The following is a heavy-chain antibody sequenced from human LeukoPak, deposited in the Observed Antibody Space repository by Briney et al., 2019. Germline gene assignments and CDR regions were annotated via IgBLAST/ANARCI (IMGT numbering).Heavy chain of an antibody. CDR2: INPSGGST. Sequence: VASVKVSCKASGYTFTSYYMHWVRQAPGRGLEWMGIINPSGGSTSYAQKFQGRVTMTRDMSTSTVYMELSSLRSEDTAVYYCARDRADQGWLQSLKIFDYWGQGTLVTVSS. J-gene: IGHJ4*02. V-gene: IGHV1-46*01. CDR1: GYTFTSYY. D-gene: IGHD5-24*01. CDR3: ARDRADQGWLQSLKIFDY.